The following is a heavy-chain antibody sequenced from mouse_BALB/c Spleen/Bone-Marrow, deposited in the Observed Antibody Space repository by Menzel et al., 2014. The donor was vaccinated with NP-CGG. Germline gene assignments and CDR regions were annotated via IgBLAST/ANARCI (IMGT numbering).Heavy chain of an antibody. CDR1: GFSLTSYG. V-gene: IGHV2-9*02. CDR3: AREGLLLYRGFAY. Sequence: QVQLKESGPGLVAPSQSLSITCTVSGFSLTSYGVHWVRQPPGKGLEWLGVIWAGGSTNYNSALMSRLSISKDNSKGQVFLKMNSLQTDNTAMYYCAREGLLLYRGFAYWGQGTLVTVSA. CDR2: IWAGGST. D-gene: IGHD2-10*01. J-gene: IGHJ3*01.